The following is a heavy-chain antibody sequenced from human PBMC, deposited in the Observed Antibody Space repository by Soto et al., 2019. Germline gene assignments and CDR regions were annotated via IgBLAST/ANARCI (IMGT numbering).Heavy chain of an antibody. J-gene: IGHJ6*03. CDR2: IYYSGST. CDR3: ARLYYYYYYMDV. V-gene: IGHV4-39*01. CDR1: GGSISSSSYY. Sequence: PSETLSLTCTVSGGSISSSSYYWGWIRQPPGKGLEWIGSIYYSGSTYYNPSLKSRVTISVDTSKNQFSLKLSSVTAADTAVYYCARLYYYYYYMDVWGKGTTVTVSS.